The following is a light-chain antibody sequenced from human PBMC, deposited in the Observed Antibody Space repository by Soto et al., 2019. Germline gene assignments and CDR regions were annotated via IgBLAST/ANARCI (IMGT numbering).Light chain of an antibody. J-gene: IGLJ3*02. CDR2: STN. CDR1: SGSVSTSYY. V-gene: IGLV8-61*01. Sequence: TVVSQAPSFSVSPGGTVTLTCGLSSGSVSTSYYPSWYQQTPGQAPRTLIYSTNTRTSGVPDRFSGSILGNKAALTITGAQADDESDYYCVLYMGSGIGVFGGGTKVTVL. CDR3: VLYMGSGIGV.